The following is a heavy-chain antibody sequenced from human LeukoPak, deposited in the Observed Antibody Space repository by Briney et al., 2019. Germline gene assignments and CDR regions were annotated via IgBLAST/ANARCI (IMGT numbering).Heavy chain of an antibody. CDR2: TYPGNSDT. V-gene: IGHV5-51*01. CDR1: GYDFTNYW. Sequence: GESLKISCQHSGYDFTNYWIAWVRQMPGKGLQWMGITYPGNSDTRYSPSFQGQVTISADKSISTAYLQWSSLKASDTAMYYCARTEIRGMDVWGQGTTVTVSS. D-gene: IGHD5-24*01. J-gene: IGHJ6*02. CDR3: ARTEIRGMDV.